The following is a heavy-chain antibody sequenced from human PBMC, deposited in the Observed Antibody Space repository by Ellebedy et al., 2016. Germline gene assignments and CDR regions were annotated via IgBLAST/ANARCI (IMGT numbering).Heavy chain of an antibody. J-gene: IGHJ6*02. V-gene: IGHV1-18*01. Sequence: ASVKVSXXASGDTFTTYGISWVRQAPGQGLEWMGWIRVYNGDSNYAQKLQGRVSLTTDTSTSTAYMELRSLGSDDTAVYYCAAAYCGGDCYGTYNYYYGMDVWGHGTTVTVSS. CDR2: IRVYNGDS. CDR1: GDTFTTYG. D-gene: IGHD2-21*02. CDR3: AAAYCGGDCYGTYNYYYGMDV.